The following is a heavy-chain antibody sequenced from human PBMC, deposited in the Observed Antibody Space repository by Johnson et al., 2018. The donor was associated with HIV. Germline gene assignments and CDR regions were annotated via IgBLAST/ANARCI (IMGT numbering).Heavy chain of an antibody. J-gene: IGHJ3*02. CDR3: ARRLGQYGGKYYVSADAFDI. CDR1: GFTFSNYW. Sequence: VQLVESGGGLVQPGGSLRLSCVASGFTFSNYWMSWVRQAPGKGLEWVANIKQDGSEKYYVDSVKCRFTISRDNAKNSLFLQMNSLTADDTAVYYCARRLGQYGGKYYVSADAFDIWGRGAMVSASS. CDR2: IKQDGSEK. V-gene: IGHV3-7*01. D-gene: IGHD3-16*01.